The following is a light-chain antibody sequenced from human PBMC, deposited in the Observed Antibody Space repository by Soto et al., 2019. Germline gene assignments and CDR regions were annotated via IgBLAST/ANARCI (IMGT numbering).Light chain of an antibody. V-gene: IGLV2-14*01. Sequence: QSVLTQPASVSGSPGQSITISCTGTSSDVGGYNYVSWYQLHPGKAPKLMIYEVSNRPSGVSNRFSGSKSGNTASLTISGLQAEDEADYYCSSYTSSSTPVFGTGTKLTVL. J-gene: IGLJ1*01. CDR2: EVS. CDR1: SSDVGGYNY. CDR3: SSYTSSSTPV.